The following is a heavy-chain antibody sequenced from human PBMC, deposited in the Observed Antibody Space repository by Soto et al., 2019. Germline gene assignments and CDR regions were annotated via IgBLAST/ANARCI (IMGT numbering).Heavy chain of an antibody. V-gene: IGHV4-34*01. D-gene: IGHD6-19*01. CDR3: AREAGQWLARVSFDY. CDR1: GGSFSGYY. Sequence: QVQLQQWGAGLLKPSETLSLTCAVYGGSFSGYYWSWIRQPPGKGLEWIGEINHSGSTNYNPSLKSRVTISVDTSKNQFSLKLSSVTAADTAVYYCAREAGQWLARVSFDYWGQGTLVTVSS. J-gene: IGHJ4*02. CDR2: INHSGST.